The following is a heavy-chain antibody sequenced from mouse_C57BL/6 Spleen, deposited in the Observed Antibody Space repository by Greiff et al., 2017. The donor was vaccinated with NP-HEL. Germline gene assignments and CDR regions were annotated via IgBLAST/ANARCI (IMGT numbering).Heavy chain of an antibody. CDR1: GYTFTSYW. J-gene: IGHJ2*01. CDR2: IDPSDSET. V-gene: IGHV1-52*01. D-gene: IGHD1-1*01. CDR3: ARLDGRRYFDY. Sequence: QVHVKQPGAELVRPGSSVKLSCKASGYTFTSYWMHWVKQRPIQGLEWIGNIDPSDSETHYNQKFKDKATLTVDKSSSTAYMQLSSLTSEDSAVYYCARLDGRRYFDYWGQGTTLTVSS.